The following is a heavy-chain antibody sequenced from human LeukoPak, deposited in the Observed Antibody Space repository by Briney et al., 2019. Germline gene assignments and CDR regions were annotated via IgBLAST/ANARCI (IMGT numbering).Heavy chain of an antibody. CDR3: AREEIRSWFGP. D-gene: IGHD5-24*01. V-gene: IGHV4-59*01. CDR1: GGSISSYY. J-gene: IGHJ5*02. CDR2: IYYSGST. Sequence: PSETLSLTCTVSGGSISSYYWSWIRQPPGKGLEWIGYIYYSGSTNYNPSLKSRVTISVDTSKNQFSLKQSSVTAADTAVYYCAREEIRSWFGPWGQGTLVTVSS.